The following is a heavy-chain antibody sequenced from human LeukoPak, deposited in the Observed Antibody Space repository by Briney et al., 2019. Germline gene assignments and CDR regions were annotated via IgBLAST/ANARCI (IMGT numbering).Heavy chain of an antibody. Sequence: SETLSLTCTVSSGSISSYYWSWIRQPPGKGLEWIGYIYYSGSTNYNPSLKSRVTISVDTSKNQFSLKLSSVTAADTAVYYCARGESGWYKDYYYYYYMDVWGKGTTVTISS. CDR1: SGSISSYY. CDR2: IYYSGST. V-gene: IGHV4-59*01. J-gene: IGHJ6*03. D-gene: IGHD6-19*01. CDR3: ARGESGWYKDYYYYYYMDV.